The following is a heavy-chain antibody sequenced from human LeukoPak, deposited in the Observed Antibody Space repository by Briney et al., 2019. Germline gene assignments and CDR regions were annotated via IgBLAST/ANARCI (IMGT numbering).Heavy chain of an antibody. Sequence: PGGSLRLSCAASGFIFSTYSMNWVRQAPGKGLEWVSSISSSSSYIYYADSVKGRFTISRDNAEKSLFLQMNSLRAEDTAIYYCVRDSYCGGDCYRLHDYWGQGTLVAVSS. V-gene: IGHV3-21*01. J-gene: IGHJ4*02. CDR3: VRDSYCGGDCYRLHDY. CDR1: GFIFSTYS. CDR2: ISSSSSYI. D-gene: IGHD2-21*02.